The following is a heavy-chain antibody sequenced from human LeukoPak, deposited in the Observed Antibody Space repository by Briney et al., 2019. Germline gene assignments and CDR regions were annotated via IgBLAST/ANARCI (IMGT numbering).Heavy chain of an antibody. CDR2: VKQDGSEK. CDR3: ARDAMSRTADY. Sequence: PGGSLRLSCAASGFTFGNNWMAWVRQAPGKGLEWVANVKQDGSEKYYADSVKGRFTISRDNAKNSLYLQMNNLRAEDTAVYYCARDAMSRTADYWGQGTLVTVSS. V-gene: IGHV3-7*01. CDR1: GFTFGNNW. J-gene: IGHJ4*02. D-gene: IGHD2-2*01.